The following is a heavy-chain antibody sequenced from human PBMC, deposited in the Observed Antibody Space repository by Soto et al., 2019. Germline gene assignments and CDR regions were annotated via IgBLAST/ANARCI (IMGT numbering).Heavy chain of an antibody. CDR2: ISHTGST. D-gene: IGHD3-10*01. V-gene: IGHV4-30-2*01. CDR3: ARAVAPYFGTWFDP. CDR1: GGSITSGNSYS. Sequence: SETLSLTCAVSGGSITSGNSYSWSWIRQPPGKGLEWVGSISHTGSTSYNSSLKSRLTMSVDKSKNQFSLRLSSVTAADMAVYYCARAVAPYFGTWFDPWGQGILVTVSS. J-gene: IGHJ5*02.